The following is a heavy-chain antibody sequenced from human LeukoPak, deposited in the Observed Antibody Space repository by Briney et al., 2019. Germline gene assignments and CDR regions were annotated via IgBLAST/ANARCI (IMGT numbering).Heavy chain of an antibody. CDR3: VRHYYDSTGFDRSSYSYGMDV. CDR2: IYYSGRP. J-gene: IGHJ6*02. CDR1: GDSISSSSCY. Sequence: SETLSLTCTVSGDSISSSSCYWGWVRQPPGKGLEWIGSIYYSGRPYYSPSLRIRVTMSVDTSKNPFSLKLRSVTAADTAVYYCVRHYYDSTGFDRSSYSYGMDVWGHGTVVTASS. V-gene: IGHV4-39*01. D-gene: IGHD3-22*01.